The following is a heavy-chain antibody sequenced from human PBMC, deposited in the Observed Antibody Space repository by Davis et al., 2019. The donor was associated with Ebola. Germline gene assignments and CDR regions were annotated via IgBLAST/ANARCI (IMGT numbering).Heavy chain of an antibody. Sequence: PGGSLRLSCAASGFTFSSYAMSWVRQAPGKGLEWVSAISGSGGSTYYADSVKGRFTISRDNSKNTLYLQMNSLRAEDTAVYYCAKEGIAVAGTLGYFQYWGQGTLVTVSS. J-gene: IGHJ1*01. V-gene: IGHV3-23*01. CDR3: AKEGIAVAGTLGYFQY. CDR2: ISGSGGST. D-gene: IGHD6-19*01. CDR1: GFTFSSYA.